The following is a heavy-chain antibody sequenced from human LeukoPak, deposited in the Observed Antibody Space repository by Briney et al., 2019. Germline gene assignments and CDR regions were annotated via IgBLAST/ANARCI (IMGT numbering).Heavy chain of an antibody. J-gene: IGHJ5*02. D-gene: IGHD4-17*01. Sequence: PSETLSLTCTVSGGSISSYYWSWIRQPPGKGLEWIGYIYYSGSTNYNPSLKSRVTISVDTSKNQFSLKLSSVTAADTAVYYCARVPSTTTVSTYWFDPWGQGTLVTVSS. CDR2: IYYSGST. V-gene: IGHV4-59*08. CDR3: ARVPSTTTVSTYWFDP. CDR1: GGSISSYY.